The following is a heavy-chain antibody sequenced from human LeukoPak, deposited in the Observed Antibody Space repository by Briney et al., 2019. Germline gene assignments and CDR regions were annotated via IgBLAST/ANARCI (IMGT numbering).Heavy chain of an antibody. CDR1: GFTFSSYW. Sequence: GGSLRLSCAASGFTFSSYWMHWVRQAPGKGLVWVSRINSDGSSTSYADSVKGRFTISRDNAKNSLYLQMNSLRAEDTAVYYCARGKGPGPQAPYSVWGQGTTVTVSS. CDR3: ARGKGPGPQAPYSV. V-gene: IGHV3-74*01. J-gene: IGHJ6*02. D-gene: IGHD2-15*01. CDR2: INSDGSST.